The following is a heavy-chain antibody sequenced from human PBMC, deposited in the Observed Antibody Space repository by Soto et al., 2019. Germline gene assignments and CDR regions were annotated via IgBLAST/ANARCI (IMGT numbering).Heavy chain of an antibody. J-gene: IGHJ4*02. CDR2: IYYSGST. CDR3: ARLKGIAVATVDY. CDR1: GGSISSYY. Sequence: PSETLSLTCTVSGGSISSYYWSWIRQPPGKGLEWIGYIYYSGSTNYNPSLKSRVTISVDTSKNQFSLKLSSVTAADTAVYYCARLKGIAVATVDYWGQGTLVTVSS. V-gene: IGHV4-59*08. D-gene: IGHD6-19*01.